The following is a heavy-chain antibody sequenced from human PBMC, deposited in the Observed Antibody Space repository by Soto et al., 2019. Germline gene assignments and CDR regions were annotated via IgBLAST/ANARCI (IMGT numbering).Heavy chain of an antibody. J-gene: IGHJ3*02. D-gene: IGHD3-22*01. CDR3: ARDRSYYDSSGYHDAFDI. CDR1: GFTFSDYY. CDR2: ISSSSSYT. V-gene: IGHV3-11*06. Sequence: GGSLRLSCAASGFTFSDYYMSWIRQAPGKGLEWVSYISSSSSYTNYADSVKGRFTISRDNAKNSLYLQMNSLRAEDTAVYYCARDRSYYDSSGYHDAFDIWAKGQWSPSPQ.